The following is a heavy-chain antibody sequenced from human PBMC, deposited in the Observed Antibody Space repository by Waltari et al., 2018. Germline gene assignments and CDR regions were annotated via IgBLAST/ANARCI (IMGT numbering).Heavy chain of an antibody. Sequence: EVQLVESGGGLVQPGGSLRLSCEPSGFAFADYWMSWVRQAPGKGLEWVANIKYDGSEKYYVDSVKGRFTISRDNARNSLYLQMNSLRAEDTALYYCARFSSWYGEYYLEHWGQGALVTVSS. J-gene: IGHJ4*02. CDR1: GFAFADYW. V-gene: IGHV3-7*01. CDR2: IKYDGSEK. CDR3: ARFSSWYGEYYLEH. D-gene: IGHD6-13*01.